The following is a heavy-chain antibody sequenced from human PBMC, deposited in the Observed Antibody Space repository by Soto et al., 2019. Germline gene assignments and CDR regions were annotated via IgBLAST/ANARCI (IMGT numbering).Heavy chain of an antibody. Sequence: ASVKVSCKASGYTFTSYGISWVRQAPGQGLEWMGWISAYNGNTNYAQKLQGRVTMTTDTSTSTAYMELRSLRSDGTAVYYCARAPRYYDILTGPVVGSFDYWGQGTLVTVSS. D-gene: IGHD3-9*01. CDR1: GYTFTSYG. CDR3: ARAPRYYDILTGPVVGSFDY. J-gene: IGHJ4*02. CDR2: ISAYNGNT. V-gene: IGHV1-18*01.